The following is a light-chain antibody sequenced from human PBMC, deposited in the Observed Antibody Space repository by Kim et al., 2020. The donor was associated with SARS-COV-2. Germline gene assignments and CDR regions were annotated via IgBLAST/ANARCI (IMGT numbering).Light chain of an antibody. V-gene: IGKV3-15*01. J-gene: IGKJ2*01. CDR3: QQYNRWPYT. Sequence: EMVMTQSPATLSVSPGERATLFCRASQSVSTNVAWYQQKPGQAPRLLIFGASPRATGVPARFSGSGSGTDFTLTIGGLQSEDFAVYFCQQYNRWPYTFGQGTKLEI. CDR2: GAS. CDR1: QSVSTN.